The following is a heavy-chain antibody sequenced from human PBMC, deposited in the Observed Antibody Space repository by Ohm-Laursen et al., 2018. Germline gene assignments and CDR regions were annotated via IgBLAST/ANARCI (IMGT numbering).Heavy chain of an antibody. Sequence: SLRLSCAASGFTFSDYYMSWNRQAPGKGLEWVSVIYSGGSTYYADSVKGRFTISRDNSKNTLYLQMNSLRAEDTAVYYCAVSEARYSFTYLADFWGQGTLVTVPS. CDR1: GFTFSDYY. J-gene: IGHJ4*02. CDR3: AVSEARYSFTYLADF. CDR2: IYSGGST. D-gene: IGHD5-18*01. V-gene: IGHV3-66*01.